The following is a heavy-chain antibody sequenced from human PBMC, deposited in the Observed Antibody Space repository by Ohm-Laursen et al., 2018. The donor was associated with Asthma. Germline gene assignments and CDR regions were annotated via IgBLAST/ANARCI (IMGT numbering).Heavy chain of an antibody. J-gene: IGHJ6*02. CDR2: IIPIFGTV. CDR1: GGTFRSFV. Sequence: VKISCKASGGTFRSFVISWVRQAPGQGLEWMGGIIPIFGTVNYAQKFQGRVTITADDSTSIAYMELSSLRSEDTAVYYCARVDEYSYGMDVWGPGTTVTVSS. V-gene: IGHV1-69*13. CDR3: ARVDEYSYGMDV.